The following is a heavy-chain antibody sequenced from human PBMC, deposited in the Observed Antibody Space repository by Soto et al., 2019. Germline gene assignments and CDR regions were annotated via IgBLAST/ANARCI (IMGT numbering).Heavy chain of an antibody. J-gene: IGHJ4*02. V-gene: IGHV3-53*01. Sequence: GGSLRLSCAASGFTVSNNYMSWVRQAPGKGLESVSVLYTDGSTYYADSVKGRFTISRDNPKNTLYLQMNSLRVEDTALYYCATAYCIDGSSCGFDYWGQGTLVTVLL. CDR3: ATAYCIDGSSCGFDY. D-gene: IGHD2-15*01. CDR2: LYTDGST. CDR1: GFTVSNNY.